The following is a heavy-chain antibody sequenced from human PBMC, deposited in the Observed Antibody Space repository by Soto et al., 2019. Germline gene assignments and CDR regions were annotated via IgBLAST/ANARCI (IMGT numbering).Heavy chain of an antibody. J-gene: IGHJ6*02. CDR1: GGSISGHY. CDR3: AREKAYYYSAMDV. Sequence: PSETLSLTCTVSGGSISGHYWTWVRQPAGKGLEWIGRIYSTGSTDYNPSLESRVTMSIDTSKNRFSLSLNSVTAADTAVYYCAREKAYYYSAMDVWGQGTTVTVSS. V-gene: IGHV4-4*07. CDR2: IYSTGST.